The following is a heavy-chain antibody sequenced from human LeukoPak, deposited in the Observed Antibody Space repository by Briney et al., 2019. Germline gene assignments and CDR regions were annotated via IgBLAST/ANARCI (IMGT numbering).Heavy chain of an antibody. D-gene: IGHD6-19*01. CDR2: IYTSGST. CDR1: GDSISSYY. V-gene: IGHV4-4*07. Sequence: PSETLSLTCTVSGDSISSYYWSWIRQPAGKGLEWIGRIYTSGSTNYNPSLKSRVTMSVDTSKNQVSLKLSSVTGADTAVYYCARVQSGWWDYLQHWGQGTLVGVSS. J-gene: IGHJ1*01. CDR3: ARVQSGWWDYLQH.